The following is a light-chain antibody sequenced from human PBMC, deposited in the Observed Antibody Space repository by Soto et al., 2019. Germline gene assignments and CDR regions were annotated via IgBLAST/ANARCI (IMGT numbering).Light chain of an antibody. Sequence: EIVLTQSPGTVSLSPGERATLSCRASQSVSSSYLAWYQQKPGQAPRLLIYGASSRATGIPDRFSGSGSGTDFTLTISRLEPEDFAVYYCQQYGSSPPMCTFGQGTKLEIK. J-gene: IGKJ2*02. V-gene: IGKV3-20*01. CDR1: QSVSSSY. CDR2: GAS. CDR3: QQYGSSPPMCT.